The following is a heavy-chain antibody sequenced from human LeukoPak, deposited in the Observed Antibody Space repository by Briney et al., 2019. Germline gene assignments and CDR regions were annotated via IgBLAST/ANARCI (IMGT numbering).Heavy chain of an antibody. Sequence: PGGSLRLSCAASGFTFSSYSMNWVRQAPGKGLEWVSSISSSSSYIYYADSVKGRFTISRDNAKNSLYLQMNSLRAEDTAVYYCAKSGGRDYGGNWSDPWGQGTLVTVSS. D-gene: IGHD4-17*01. CDR1: GFTFSSYS. V-gene: IGHV3-21*01. CDR3: AKSGGRDYGGNWSDP. CDR2: ISSSSSYI. J-gene: IGHJ5*02.